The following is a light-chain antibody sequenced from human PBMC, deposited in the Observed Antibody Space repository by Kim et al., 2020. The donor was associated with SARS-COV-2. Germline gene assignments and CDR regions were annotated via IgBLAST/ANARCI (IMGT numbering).Light chain of an antibody. CDR2: GKY. V-gene: IGLV3-19*01. CDR1: SLRKYY. Sequence: ALGQTVRLTCQGDSLRKYYATWYHQRPGQAPTLVLYGKYDRPSGIPDRFSGSASGNTASLTITGAQAEDEGDYYCSSRDSTGDHVVFGGGTQLTVL. J-gene: IGLJ3*02. CDR3: SSRDSTGDHVV.